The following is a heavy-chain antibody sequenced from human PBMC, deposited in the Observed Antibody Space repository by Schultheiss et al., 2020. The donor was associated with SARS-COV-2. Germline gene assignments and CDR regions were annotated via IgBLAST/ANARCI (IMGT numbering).Heavy chain of an antibody. CDR1: GGSFSGYY. D-gene: IGHD7-27*01. CDR2: IKSKTDGGTT. Sequence: LSLTCAVYGGSFSGYYWSWIRQPPGKGLEWVGRIKSKTDGGTTDYAAPVKGRFTISRDDSKNTLYLQMNSLKTEDTAVYYCTTVNWDRNWFDPWGQGTLVTVSS. CDR3: TTVNWDRNWFDP. V-gene: IGHV3-15*01. J-gene: IGHJ5*02.